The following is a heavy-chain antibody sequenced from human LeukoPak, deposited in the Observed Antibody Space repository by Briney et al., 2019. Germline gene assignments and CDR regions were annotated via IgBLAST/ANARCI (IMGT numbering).Heavy chain of an antibody. J-gene: IGHJ4*02. Sequence: GGSLRLSCAASGFTFSSYAMHWVRQAPGKGLEWVAVISYDGSNKYYADSVKGRFTISRDNSKNTLYLQMNSLRAEDTAVYYCASIYYYDSSGYHLDGDDYWGQGTLVTVSS. CDR3: ASIYYYDSSGYHLDGDDY. D-gene: IGHD3-22*01. CDR2: ISYDGSNK. CDR1: GFTFSSYA. V-gene: IGHV3-30-3*01.